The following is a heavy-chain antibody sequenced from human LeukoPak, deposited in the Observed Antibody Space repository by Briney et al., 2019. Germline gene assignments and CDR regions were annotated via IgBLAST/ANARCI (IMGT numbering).Heavy chain of an antibody. CDR3: ARAAGSGSYHRRYYYMDV. J-gene: IGHJ6*03. Sequence: GGSLRLSCAASGFTVSSNYMSWVRQAPGRGLEWVSVIYSGGSTYYADSVKGRFTMSRDNSKNTLYLQMHSMRAEDTAVYYCARAAGSGSYHRRYYYMDVWGKGTTVTVSS. D-gene: IGHD3-10*01. CDR1: GFTVSSNY. V-gene: IGHV3-66*02. CDR2: IYSGGST.